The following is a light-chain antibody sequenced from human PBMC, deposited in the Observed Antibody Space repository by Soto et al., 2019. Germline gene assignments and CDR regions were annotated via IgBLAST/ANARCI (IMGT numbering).Light chain of an antibody. CDR1: QSISNN. CDR3: QKYNSAPLT. V-gene: IGKV1-27*01. Sequence: DIQMTQSPSSLSASVGDRVTITCRASQSISNNLAWYQQKPGKVPKVLIYAASTLQSGVPSRFSGSGSGTDFTLTISSLEPEDVATYYCQKYNSAPLTFGGGTKVEIK. J-gene: IGKJ4*01. CDR2: AAS.